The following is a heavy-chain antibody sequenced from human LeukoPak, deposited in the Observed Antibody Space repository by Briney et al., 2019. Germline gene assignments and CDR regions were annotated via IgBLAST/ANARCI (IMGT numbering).Heavy chain of an antibody. J-gene: IGHJ4*02. CDR3: ARDGLQYSSGWYYFDY. D-gene: IGHD6-19*01. CDR2: INHSGST. CDR1: GGSFSGYY. V-gene: IGHV4-34*01. Sequence: SETLSLTCAVYGGSFSGYYWSWIRQPPGKGLEWIGEINHSGSTNYNPSLKSRVTMSVDTSKNQFSLKLSSVTAADTAVYYCARDGLQYSSGWYYFDYWGQGTLVTVSS.